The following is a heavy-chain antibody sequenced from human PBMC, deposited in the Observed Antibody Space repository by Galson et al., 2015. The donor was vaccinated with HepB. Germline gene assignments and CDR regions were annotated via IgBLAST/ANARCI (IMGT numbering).Heavy chain of an antibody. CDR2: LKQDGSEK. D-gene: IGHD6-19*01. CDR1: GLTFSSYW. J-gene: IGHJ4*02. CDR3: ARDLRGSGWYIDY. V-gene: IGHV3-7*01. Sequence: SLRLSCAASGLTFSSYWMSWVRQAPGKGLEWVANLKQDGSEKYYVDSVKGRFTIFRDNAKNSLYLQMNSLRAEDTAVYYCARDLRGSGWYIDYWGQGTLVTVSS.